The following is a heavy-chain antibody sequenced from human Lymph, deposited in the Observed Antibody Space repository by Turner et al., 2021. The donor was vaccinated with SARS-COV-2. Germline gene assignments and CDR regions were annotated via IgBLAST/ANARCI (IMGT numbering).Heavy chain of an antibody. J-gene: IGHJ4*02. V-gene: IGHV3-43*02. CDR3: AKEGLSGRRLQFVPYFAY. CDR2: ISGDGGST. D-gene: IGHD5-12*01. CDR1: GFTFDYYA. Sequence: EVQLVESGGGVVQPGGSLRLSCAASGFTFDYYAMHWVRQAPGKGLEWVSLISGDGGSTYYADSVKGRFTISRDDSKNSLYLQINSLRTEDTALYYCAKEGLSGRRLQFVPYFAYWGQGTLVSVSS.